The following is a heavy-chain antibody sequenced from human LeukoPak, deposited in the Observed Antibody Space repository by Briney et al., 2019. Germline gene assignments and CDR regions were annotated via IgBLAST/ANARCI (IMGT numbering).Heavy chain of an antibody. J-gene: IGHJ6*02. CDR3: ARAAAMEPYYYYGMDV. Sequence: SDTLSLPCTVSGGSISSYYWSCTRHPAQKAREWIGRIYTSGSNNYNHALKSRVTMSVDTSKNQFSLKLSSVTAADTAVYYCARAAAMEPYYYYGMDVWGQGTTVTVSS. D-gene: IGHD5-18*01. V-gene: IGHV4-4*07. CDR2: IYTSGSN. CDR1: GGSISSYY.